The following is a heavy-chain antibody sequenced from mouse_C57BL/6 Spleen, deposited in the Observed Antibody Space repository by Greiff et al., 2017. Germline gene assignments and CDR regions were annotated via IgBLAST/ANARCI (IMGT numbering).Heavy chain of an antibody. CDR3: ARWGTGHFDY. J-gene: IGHJ2*01. CDR1: GYTFTSYT. Sequence: QVQLKESGAELARPGASVKMSCKASGYTFTSYTMHWVKQRPGQGLEWIGYINPSSGYTKYNQKFKDKATLTADKSSSTAYMQLSSLTSEDSAVYYCARWGTGHFDYWGQGTTLTVSS. CDR2: INPSSGYT. V-gene: IGHV1-4*01. D-gene: IGHD4-1*01.